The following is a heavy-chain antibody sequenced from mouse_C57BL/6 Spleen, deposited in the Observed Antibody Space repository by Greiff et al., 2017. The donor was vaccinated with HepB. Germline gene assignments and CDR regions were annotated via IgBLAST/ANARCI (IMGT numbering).Heavy chain of an antibody. CDR2: SRNKANDYTT. CDR3: ARDGHGYDVETWFAY. Sequence: EVKVVESGGGLVQSGRSLRLSCATSGFTFSDFYMEWVRQAPGKGLEWIAASRNKANDYTTEYSASVKGRFIVSRDTSQSILYLQMNALRAEDTAIYYCARDGHGYDVETWFAYWGQGTLVTVSA. J-gene: IGHJ3*01. D-gene: IGHD2-2*01. V-gene: IGHV7-1*01. CDR1: GFTFSDFY.